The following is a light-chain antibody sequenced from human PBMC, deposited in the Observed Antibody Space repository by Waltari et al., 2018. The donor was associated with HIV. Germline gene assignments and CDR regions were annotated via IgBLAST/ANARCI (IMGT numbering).Light chain of an antibody. J-gene: IGLJ3*02. CDR1: SGSIDSNY. V-gene: IGLV6-57*03. Sequence: KFMLTQPHSMSESPGKTVTISCTRTSGSIDSNYVQWFQQRPGSAPPTVIFDDDRRPSGVPARCSGSIDKSSNSASLTISGLRPEDEADYYCQSFETGTQVFGGGTKLTVL. CDR2: DDD. CDR3: QSFETGTQV.